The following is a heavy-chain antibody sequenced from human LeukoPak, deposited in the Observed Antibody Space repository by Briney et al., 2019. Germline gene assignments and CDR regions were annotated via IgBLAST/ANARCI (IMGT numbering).Heavy chain of an antibody. D-gene: IGHD3-10*01. J-gene: IGHJ4*02. CDR1: GFTFSSYS. V-gene: IGHV3-48*04. CDR2: ISSSSSTI. Sequence: GGSLRLSCAASGFTFSSYSMNWVRQAPGKGLEWVSYISSSSSTIYYADSVKGRFTISRDNAKNSLYLQTNSLRAEDTAVYYCARGTPNYYGSGSFDYWGQGTLVTVSS. CDR3: ARGTPNYYGSGSFDY.